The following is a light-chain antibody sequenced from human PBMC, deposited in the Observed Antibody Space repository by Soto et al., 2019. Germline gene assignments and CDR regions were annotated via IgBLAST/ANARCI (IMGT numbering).Light chain of an antibody. J-gene: IGLJ2*01. V-gene: IGLV2-14*01. Sequence: QSALTQPASVSGSPGQSITISCTGTSSDVGGYNYVSWYQQHPGKAPKLMIYDVSNRPPGVSNRFAGSKSGNTASLTISGLQAEDEADYYCSSYTSRSTVVFGGGTKLTVL. CDR3: SSYTSRSTVV. CDR1: SSDVGGYNY. CDR2: DVS.